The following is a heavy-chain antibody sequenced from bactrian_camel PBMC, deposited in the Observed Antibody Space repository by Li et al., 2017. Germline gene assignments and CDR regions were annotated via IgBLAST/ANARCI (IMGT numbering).Heavy chain of an antibody. V-gene: IGHV3S40*01. CDR2: IDASGGNT. D-gene: IGHD2*01. J-gene: IGHJ7*01. CDR1: GFTFGYYE. Sequence: VQLVESGGGLVQPGGSLRLSCTTSGFTFGYYEMTWVRQAPGKGLDWVSGIDASGGNTYYADSVKGRFTISRDNAKNTLYLQLNSLKTEDTATYYCLRHIMDMNYWGKGTQVTVS.